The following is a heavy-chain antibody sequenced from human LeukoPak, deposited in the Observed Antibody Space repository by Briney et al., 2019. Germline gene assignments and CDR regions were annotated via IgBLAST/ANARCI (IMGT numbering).Heavy chain of an antibody. CDR3: AKSQTRMTTVTPHDY. D-gene: IGHD4-17*01. V-gene: IGHV3-33*06. CDR2: IWYDGSNK. J-gene: IGHJ4*02. Sequence: GGSLRLSCAASGFTFSSYGMHWVRQAPGKGLEWVTVIWYDGSNKYYADSVKGRFTISRDNSKNTLYLQMNSLRAEDTAVYYCAKSQTRMTTVTPHDYWGQGTLVTVSS. CDR1: GFTFSSYG.